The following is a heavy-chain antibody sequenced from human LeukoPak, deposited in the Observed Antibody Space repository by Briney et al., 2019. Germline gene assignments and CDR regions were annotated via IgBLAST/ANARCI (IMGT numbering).Heavy chain of an antibody. CDR3: ARSDSSGWFGSNYAFDI. J-gene: IGHJ3*02. V-gene: IGHV4-59*01. CDR2: IYYSGST. D-gene: IGHD6-19*01. Sequence: SETLSLTCTVSGGSISSYYWSWIRQPPGKGLEWIGYIYYSGSTNYNPSLKSRVTISVDTSKNQFSLKLSSVTAADTAVYYCARSDSSGWFGSNYAFDIWGQGTMVTVSS. CDR1: GGSISSYY.